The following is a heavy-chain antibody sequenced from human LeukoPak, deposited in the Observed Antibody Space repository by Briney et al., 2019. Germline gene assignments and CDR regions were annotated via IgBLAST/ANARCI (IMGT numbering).Heavy chain of an antibody. D-gene: IGHD6-13*01. Sequence: SETLSLTCTVAGGSISSSSYYWGWIRQPPGKGLEWIGSIYYSGSTYYNPSLKSRVTISVDTSKNQFSLKLSSVTAADTAVYYCARRSTAPIAGTGVNWFDPWGQGTLVTVSS. CDR3: ARRSTAPIAGTGVNWFDP. CDR1: GGSISSSSYY. J-gene: IGHJ5*02. V-gene: IGHV4-39*01. CDR2: IYYSGST.